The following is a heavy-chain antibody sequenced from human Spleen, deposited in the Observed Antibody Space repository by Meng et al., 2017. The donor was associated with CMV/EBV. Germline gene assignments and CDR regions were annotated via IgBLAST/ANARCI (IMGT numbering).Heavy chain of an antibody. CDR2: IIPIFGTA. J-gene: IGHJ4*02. CDR1: GGTFSSYA. D-gene: IGHD3-9*01. V-gene: IGHV1-69*05. Sequence: SVKVSCKASGGTFSSYAISWVRQAPGQGLEWMGGIIPIFGTANYAQKFQGRVTMTTDTSTSTAYMELRSLRSDDTAVYYCARVTPTRLVDYWGQGTLVTVSS. CDR3: ARVTPTRLVDY.